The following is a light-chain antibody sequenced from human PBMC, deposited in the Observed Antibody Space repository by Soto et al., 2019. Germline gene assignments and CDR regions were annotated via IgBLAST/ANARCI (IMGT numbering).Light chain of an antibody. CDR1: QGISSY. CDR3: QQYYSYPPIT. J-gene: IGKJ5*01. CDR2: AAS. Sequence: DIQMTQSPCSLSASVGDRVTITCRASQGISSYLAWYQQKPGKAPKLLIYAASTLQSGVPSRFSGSGSGTDFTLTISCLQSEDFATYYCQQYYSYPPITFGQGTRLEIK. V-gene: IGKV1-9*01.